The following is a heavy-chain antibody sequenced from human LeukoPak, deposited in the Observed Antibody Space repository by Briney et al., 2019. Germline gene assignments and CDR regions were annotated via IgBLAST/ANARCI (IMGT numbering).Heavy chain of an antibody. V-gene: IGHV3-48*02. D-gene: IGHD1-26*01. J-gene: IGHJ4*02. CDR3: ARVGGATAVTMYFEY. CDR2: MTTSGNTI. CDR1: GFTFRSYA. Sequence: HPGGSLRPSCAGSGFTFRSYAMSWVRQSPGKGLEWLSFMTTSGNTIFYAESVKDRFTISRDNAKKSLYLQMNSLRDEDTAVYYCARVGGATAVTMYFEYWGQGTLVTVTS.